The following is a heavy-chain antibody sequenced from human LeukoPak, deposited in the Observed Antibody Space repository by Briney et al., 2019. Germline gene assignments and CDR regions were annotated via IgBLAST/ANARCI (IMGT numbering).Heavy chain of an antibody. D-gene: IGHD3-22*01. J-gene: IGHJ3*02. V-gene: IGHV3-30*02. CDR2: IRYDGSNK. CDR1: GFTFSSYW. CDR3: AKDRAYYYDSSGYSAFDI. Sequence: GGSLRLSCAASGFTFSSYWMSWVRQAPGKGLEWVAFIRYDGSNKYYADSVKGRFTISRDNSKNTLYLQMNSLRAEDTAVYYCAKDRAYYYDSSGYSAFDIWGQGTMVTVSS.